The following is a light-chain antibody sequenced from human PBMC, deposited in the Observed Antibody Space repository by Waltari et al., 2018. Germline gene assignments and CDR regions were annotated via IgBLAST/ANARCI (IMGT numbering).Light chain of an antibody. Sequence: DIMMTQSPYSLAVSLGERSTINCRSSQSVLARSNNKNYLAWYQRKQGQPPKLLLYWPSTRESGVPHRFSGSGSVTDFTRTISSLQAEDVAVYYCQHYYSTPLAFGGGTKVEIK. CDR2: WPS. CDR1: QSVLARSNNKNY. CDR3: QHYYSTPLA. V-gene: IGKV4-1*01. J-gene: IGKJ4*01.